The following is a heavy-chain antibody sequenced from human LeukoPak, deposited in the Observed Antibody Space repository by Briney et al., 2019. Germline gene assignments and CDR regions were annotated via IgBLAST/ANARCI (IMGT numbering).Heavy chain of an antibody. CDR1: GGSISSYY. Sequence: ASETLSLTCTVSGGSISSYYWSWIRQPAGKGLEWIGRIYTSGTTNCNPSLKSRVTMSVDTSKNQFSLKLSSVTAADTAVYFCARGPYSYDSSGAFDIWGQGTMVTVSS. V-gene: IGHV4-4*07. D-gene: IGHD3-22*01. J-gene: IGHJ3*02. CDR2: IYTSGTT. CDR3: ARGPYSYDSSGAFDI.